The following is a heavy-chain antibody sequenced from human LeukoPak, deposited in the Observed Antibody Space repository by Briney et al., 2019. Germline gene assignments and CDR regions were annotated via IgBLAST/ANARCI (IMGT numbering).Heavy chain of an antibody. Sequence: SETLSLTCTVSGGSISSYYWSWIRQPPGKWLEWIGEINHSGSTNYNPSLKSRVTISVDTSKNQFSLKLSSVTAADTAVYYCARGRGPVAARRGLTIDYWGQGTLVTVSS. V-gene: IGHV4-34*01. D-gene: IGHD6-6*01. CDR2: INHSGST. CDR3: ARGRGPVAARRGLTIDY. CDR1: GGSISSYY. J-gene: IGHJ4*02.